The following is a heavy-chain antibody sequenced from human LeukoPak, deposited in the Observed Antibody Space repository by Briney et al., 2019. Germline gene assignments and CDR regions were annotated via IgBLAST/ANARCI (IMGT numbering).Heavy chain of an antibody. CDR3: ARASDTSWPFDF. Sequence: ASVKVSCKASGYAFTTFGIMWVRQAPGQGLDWMGWISTSKTYTRYAQKVQGRATLTTDPSTSTAYLELTSLTSDDTAVYFCARASDTSWPFDFWGQGTKVTVSS. CDR1: GYAFTTFG. J-gene: IGHJ4*02. D-gene: IGHD2-2*01. CDR2: ISTSKTYT. V-gene: IGHV1-18*01.